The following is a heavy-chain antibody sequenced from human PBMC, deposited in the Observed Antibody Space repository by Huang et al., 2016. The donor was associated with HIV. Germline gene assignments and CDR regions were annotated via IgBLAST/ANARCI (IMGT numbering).Heavy chain of an antibody. J-gene: IGHJ4*02. CDR2: IYYSGST. CDR1: GDSISSSSYY. D-gene: IGHD3-3*01. CDR3: ARHAIRYDFWSGYFHY. Sequence: QLQLQESGPGLVKPSETLSLTCTVSGDSISSSSYYWGWIRQPPGKGLGWVGSIYYSGSTSYNPSLNMRVTISVDTSKNQFSLKRSSVTAADTAVYYCARHAIRYDFWSGYFHYWGQGTLVTVSS. V-gene: IGHV4-39*01.